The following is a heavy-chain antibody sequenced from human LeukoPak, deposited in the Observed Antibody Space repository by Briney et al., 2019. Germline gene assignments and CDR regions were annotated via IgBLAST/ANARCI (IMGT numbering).Heavy chain of an antibody. V-gene: IGHV4-59*01. D-gene: IGHD4-17*01. Sequence: PSETLSLTCTVSGGSISSYYWSWIRQPPGKGLEWIGYIYYSGSTNYNPSLKSRVTISVDTSKNQFSLKLSSVTAADTAVYYCARDGYYGDYVEWGQGTLVTVSS. J-gene: IGHJ4*02. CDR1: GGSISSYY. CDR3: ARDGYYGDYVE. CDR2: IYYSGST.